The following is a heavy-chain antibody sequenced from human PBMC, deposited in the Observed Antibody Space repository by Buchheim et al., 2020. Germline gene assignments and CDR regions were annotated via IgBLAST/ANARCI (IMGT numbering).Heavy chain of an antibody. CDR3: AMEGVNQVHTAMGHVYY. Sequence: QVQLVQSGAEVKKPGASMKVSCKASGNTFTSFHVHWVRQAPGQGLEWMGVINPSGDGTSYAQNFQGRVTMPRDTSTNTVYMELSSLRSDDTAVYYCAMEGVNQVHTAMGHVYYWGQGTL. D-gene: IGHD5-18*01. J-gene: IGHJ4*02. CDR1: GNTFTSFH. CDR2: INPSGDGT. V-gene: IGHV1-46*01.